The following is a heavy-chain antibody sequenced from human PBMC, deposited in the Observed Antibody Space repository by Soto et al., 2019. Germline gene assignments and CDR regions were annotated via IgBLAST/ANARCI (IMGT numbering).Heavy chain of an antibody. J-gene: IGHJ4*02. CDR2: ISGSGGST. CDR1: GFTFRSFA. D-gene: IGHD3-9*01. V-gene: IGHV3-23*01. CDR3: AKEGGYDILTGYPDY. Sequence: PGGSLRLSCAASGFTFRSFAVGWVRQAPGKGLEWVSAISGSGGSTYYADSVKGRFTISRDNSKNTLYLQMNSLRAEDTAVYYCAKEGGYDILTGYPDYWGQGTLVTVSS.